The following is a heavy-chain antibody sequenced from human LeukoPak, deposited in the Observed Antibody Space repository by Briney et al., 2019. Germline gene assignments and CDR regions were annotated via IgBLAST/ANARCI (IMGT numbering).Heavy chain of an antibody. D-gene: IGHD3-22*01. CDR1: GGTFSSYA. Sequence: SVKVSCKASGGTFSSYAISWVRQAPGQGLEWMGRIIPILGIANYAQKFQGRVTITADKSTSTAYMELSSLRSEDTAVYYCARGEGAYYYDSSGYSDYWGQGTLVTVSS. CDR3: ARGEGAYYYDSSGYSDY. J-gene: IGHJ4*02. V-gene: IGHV1-69*04. CDR2: IIPILGIA.